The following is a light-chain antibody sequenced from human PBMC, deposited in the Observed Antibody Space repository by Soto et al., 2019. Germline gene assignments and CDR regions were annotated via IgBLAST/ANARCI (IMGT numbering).Light chain of an antibody. CDR3: SSYAGSNTFV. J-gene: IGLJ1*01. CDR1: NKDIGAYNF. CDR2: NVN. Sequence: QSVLTQPASVSGSPGQSITISCTGTNKDIGAYNFVSWYQQHPGKAPKLMIYNVNNRPSGFSSRFAGSKSGNTASLTISGLRAEDEADYYCSSYAGSNTFVFGTGTKVTVL. V-gene: IGLV2-14*03.